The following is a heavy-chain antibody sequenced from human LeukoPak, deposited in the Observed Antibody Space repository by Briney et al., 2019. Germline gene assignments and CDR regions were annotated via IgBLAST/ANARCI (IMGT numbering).Heavy chain of an antibody. CDR3: ARAGAAAEFDY. CDR1: GGPINSYY. D-gene: IGHD6-13*01. Sequence: PSETLSLTCTVSGGPINSYYWSWIRNPPGKGLEWIGYIYYSGSSNYNPSLKSRVTISVDASKIQFSLKLSAVTAADAAVYYCARAGAAAEFDYWGQGTLVTVSS. J-gene: IGHJ4*02. CDR2: IYYSGSS. V-gene: IGHV4-59*01.